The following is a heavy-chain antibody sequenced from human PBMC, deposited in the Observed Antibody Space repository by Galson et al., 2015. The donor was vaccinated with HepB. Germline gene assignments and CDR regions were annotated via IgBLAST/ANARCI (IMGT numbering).Heavy chain of an antibody. Sequence: SLRLSCAASGFTFSSYAMSWVRQAPGKGLEWVSAISGSGGSTYYADSVKGRFTISRDNSKNTLYLQMNSLRAEDTAVYCCAKVGLYDSSGRHAFDIWGQGTMVTVSS. CDR1: GFTFSSYA. J-gene: IGHJ3*02. V-gene: IGHV3-23*01. D-gene: IGHD3-22*01. CDR3: AKVGLYDSSGRHAFDI. CDR2: ISGSGGST.